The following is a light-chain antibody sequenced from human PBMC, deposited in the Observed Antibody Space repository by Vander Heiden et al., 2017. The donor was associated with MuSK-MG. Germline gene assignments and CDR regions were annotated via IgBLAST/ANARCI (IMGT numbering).Light chain of an antibody. CDR2: SNN. J-gene: IGLJ2*01. CDR1: SSNIGSNT. V-gene: IGLV1-44*01. CDR3: AAWDDSLNGVV. Sequence: QSVLTQPPSASGIPGQRVTISCSGSSSNIGSNTVNWYQQHPGTAPKLLIYSNNQRPAGVPDRFSGSKSGTSASLAISGLQSEDEADYYCAAWDDSLNGVVFGGGTKLTVL.